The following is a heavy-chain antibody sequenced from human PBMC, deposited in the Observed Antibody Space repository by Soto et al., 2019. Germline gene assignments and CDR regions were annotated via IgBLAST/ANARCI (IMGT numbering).Heavy chain of an antibody. J-gene: IGHJ4*01. CDR1: GYTFSSYG. CDR2: INAYNGNT. D-gene: IGHD2-2*01. CDR3: AGSSSFYSPFDY. V-gene: IGHV1-18*01. Sequence: GASVKVSCKASGYTFSSYGISWVRQAPGQGLEWLGWINAYNGNTNYAQKFQGRVTITTDTSTSTAYTELKSLRSDDTAVYYCAGSSSFYSPFDYWGQGTLVTVSS.